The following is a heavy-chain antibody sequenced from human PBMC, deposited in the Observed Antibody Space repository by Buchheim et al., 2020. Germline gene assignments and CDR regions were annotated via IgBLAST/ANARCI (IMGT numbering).Heavy chain of an antibody. CDR2: IAYSGTT. J-gene: IGHJ4*02. D-gene: IGHD3-16*01. Sequence: QVQLQESGPGLVKPSQTLSLTCTVSGGSISGGGDYWTWIRQHPGKGLEWLGYIAYSGTTYYNPSLQGRVILSVDTSHNQFSLKLTSVTAADTAVYYCARDAYYFDSWGKGTL. CDR1: GGSISGGGDY. CDR3: ARDAYYFDS. V-gene: IGHV4-31*03.